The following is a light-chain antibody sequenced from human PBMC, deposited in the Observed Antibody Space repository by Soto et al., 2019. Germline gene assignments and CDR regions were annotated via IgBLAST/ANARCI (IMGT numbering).Light chain of an antibody. CDR2: AAS. J-gene: IGKJ4*01. CDR3: QQLESYPST. Sequence: AIRMTQSPSSFSASTGDRVTITCRAGQGISSYLAWYQQKPGKAPKLLIYAASTLQSGVPSRFSGSGSGTDFTLTISCLQSEDFATYYCQQLESYPSTFGGGTKVDIK. V-gene: IGKV1-8*01. CDR1: QGISSY.